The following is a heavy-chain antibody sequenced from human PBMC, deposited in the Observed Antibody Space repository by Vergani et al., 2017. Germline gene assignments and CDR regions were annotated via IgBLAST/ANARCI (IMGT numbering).Heavy chain of an antibody. CDR2: IRDKAYNYAT. D-gene: IGHD3/OR15-3a*01. CDR1: GFSFSSYS. J-gene: IGHJ6*04. V-gene: IGHV3-73*01. CDR3: FYDFWAGYDSGDV. Sequence: VQLVESGGGVVQPGTSLRLSCAASGFSFSSYSMNWVRQAPGKGLEWIGRIRDKAYNYATVYAVSVKGRFTISRDDSKKTAYLQMNGLTTEDTAVYYCFYDFWAGYDSGDVWGKGTTVTVSS.